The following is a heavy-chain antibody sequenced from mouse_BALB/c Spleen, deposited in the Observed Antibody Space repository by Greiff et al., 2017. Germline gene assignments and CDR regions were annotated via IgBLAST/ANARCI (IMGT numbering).Heavy chain of an antibody. CDR3: ARDGK. V-gene: IGHV2-6-7*01. Sequence: VQVVESGPGLVAPSQSLSITCTVSGFSLTDYGVNWVRQPPGKGLEWLGMIWGDGSTDYNSALKSRLSISKDNSKSQVFLKMNSLQTDDTARYYCARDGKWGQGTLVTVSA. J-gene: IGHJ3*02. CDR1: GFSLTDYG. CDR2: IWGDGST.